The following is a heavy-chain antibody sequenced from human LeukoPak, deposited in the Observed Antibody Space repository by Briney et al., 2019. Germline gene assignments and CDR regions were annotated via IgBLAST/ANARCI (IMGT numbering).Heavy chain of an antibody. D-gene: IGHD2-2*01. CDR1: GFTFNSYG. CDR2: IWYDGSKK. V-gene: IGHV3-33*01. Sequence: GRSLRLSCAASGFTFNSYGMRWGRQAPGKGLEWVTNIWYDGSKKYYADSVKGRFTFSRDNSKTTLYLQMDSLRAEDTAVYYCARDPGYCSSTSCQPFNWFDPWGQGTLVTVSS. CDR3: ARDPGYCSSTSCQPFNWFDP. J-gene: IGHJ5*02.